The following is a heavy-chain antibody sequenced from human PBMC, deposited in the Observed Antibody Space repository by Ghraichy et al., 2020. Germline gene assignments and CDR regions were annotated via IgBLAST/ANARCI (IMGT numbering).Heavy chain of an antibody. CDR1: GGSFSGYY. D-gene: IGHD1-1*01. CDR3: ARGVHWANYYYYYYMDV. J-gene: IGHJ6*03. Sequence: SETLSLTCAVYGGSFSGYYWSWIRQPPGKGLEWIGEINHSGSTNYNPSLKSRVTISVDTSKNQFSLKLSSVTAADTAVYYCARGVHWANYYYYYYMDVWGKGTTVTVSS. CDR2: INHSGST. V-gene: IGHV4-34*01.